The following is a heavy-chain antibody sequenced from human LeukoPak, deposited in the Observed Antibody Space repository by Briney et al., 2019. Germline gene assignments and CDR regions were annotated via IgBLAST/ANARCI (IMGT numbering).Heavy chain of an antibody. CDR1: RFTFSNYG. CDR3: AREVGTPQAFDI. V-gene: IGHV3-48*01. D-gene: IGHD1-26*01. J-gene: IGHJ3*02. CDR2: INSRSSTI. Sequence: GGSLRLSCAASRFTFSNYGVNWVRQAPGKGLERVSYINSRSSTIYYADSVRGRFTISRDSAKNSLYLQMNSLKAGDTAIYYCAREVGTPQAFDIWGQGTMVTVSS.